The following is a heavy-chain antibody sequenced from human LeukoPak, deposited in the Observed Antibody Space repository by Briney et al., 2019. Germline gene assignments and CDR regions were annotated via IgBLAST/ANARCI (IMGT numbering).Heavy chain of an antibody. Sequence: GRSLRLSCAASGFSFSSYSMNWVRQAPGKGLEWVSSISSSSIYIYYADSLKGRFTISRDNARNSLYLQMNSLRAEDTAVYYCARPRGNVEMATIPFDYWGQGTVVTVSS. CDR3: ARPRGNVEMATIPFDY. CDR2: ISSSSIYI. CDR1: GFSFSSYS. D-gene: IGHD5-24*01. J-gene: IGHJ4*02. V-gene: IGHV3-21*01.